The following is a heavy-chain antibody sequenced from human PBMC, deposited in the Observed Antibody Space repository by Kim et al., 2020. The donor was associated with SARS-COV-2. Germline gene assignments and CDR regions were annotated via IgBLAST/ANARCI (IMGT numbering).Heavy chain of an antibody. CDR3: AKDPPPPMITFGGVPTDFDY. V-gene: IGHV3-23*01. D-gene: IGHD3-16*01. J-gene: IGHJ4*02. Sequence: GGSLRLSCAASGFTFSSYAMSWVRQAPGKGLEWVSAISGSGGSTYYADSVKGRFTISRDNSKNTLYLQMNSLRAEDTAVYYCAKDPPPPMITFGGVPTDFDYWGQGTLVTVSS. CDR2: ISGSGGST. CDR1: GFTFSSYA.